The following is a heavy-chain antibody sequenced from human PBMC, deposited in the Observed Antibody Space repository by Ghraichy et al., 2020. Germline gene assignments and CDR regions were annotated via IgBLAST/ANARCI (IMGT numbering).Heavy chain of an antibody. CDR3: AKVVSWRYFDL. CDR2: TSGGGGST. J-gene: IGHJ2*01. CDR1: GFTFSTYA. Sequence: LSLTCAASGFTFSTYAMTWVRQAPGKGLEWVSATSGGGGSTYYADSVKGRFTISRDNSKNTLYLQMNSLRAEDTTVYSCAKVVSWRYFDLWGRGTLVTVSS. D-gene: IGHD5/OR15-5a*01. V-gene: IGHV3-23*01.